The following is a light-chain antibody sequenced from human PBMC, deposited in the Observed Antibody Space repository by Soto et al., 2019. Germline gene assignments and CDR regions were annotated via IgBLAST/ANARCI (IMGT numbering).Light chain of an antibody. CDR3: QQFYTWPVT. J-gene: IGKJ4*01. CDR2: YGS. Sequence: EIVITQSPATLSVSPGERVTFSCRASQGIRNHLAWYQHKPGQAPRLLISYGSAGATGIPARFSGSGSGTEFTLTINSLQSEDSAVYYCQQFYTWPVTFGGGTKVDIK. CDR1: QGIRNH. V-gene: IGKV3-15*01.